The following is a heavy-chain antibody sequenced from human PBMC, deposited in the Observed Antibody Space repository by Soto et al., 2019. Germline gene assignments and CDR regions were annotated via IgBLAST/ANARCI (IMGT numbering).Heavy chain of an antibody. V-gene: IGHV4-31*03. Sequence: QVQLQESGPGLVKPSQTLSLTCTVSGGSISSGGYYWSWIRHHPGKGLEWIGYLHYSGSTYYNPSLKSRVAMSVDTSKNQFSLKLSSVTAADTAVYYCARECGRGRFDYWGQGTQVTVSS. J-gene: IGHJ4*02. CDR3: ARECGRGRFDY. CDR2: LHYSGST. CDR1: GGSISSGGYY. D-gene: IGHD3-10*01.